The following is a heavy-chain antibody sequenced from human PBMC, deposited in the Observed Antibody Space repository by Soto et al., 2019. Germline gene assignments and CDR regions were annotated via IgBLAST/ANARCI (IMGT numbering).Heavy chain of an antibody. CDR3: AQGDSSWSYFDF. CDR1: GFTFSSYA. D-gene: IGHD6-13*01. V-gene: IGHV3-23*01. J-gene: IGHJ4*02. Sequence: EVQLLESGGGLVQPGGSLRLSCAASGFTFSSYAMSWVRQAPGKGLEWVSIISGSGGGTYYADSVKGRFTISRDNSMNTLYLQVNSLSDEDTAVYYCAQGDSSWSYFDFWGQGTLVTVSA. CDR2: ISGSGGGT.